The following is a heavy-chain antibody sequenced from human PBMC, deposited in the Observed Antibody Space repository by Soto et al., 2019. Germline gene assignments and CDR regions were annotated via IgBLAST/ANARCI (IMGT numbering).Heavy chain of an antibody. V-gene: IGHV3-30*03. Sequence: LSLTCDFYGGSFRGYIWTWIRQAPGKGLEWVAVISYDGSNKYYADSVKGRFTISRDNSKNTLYLQMNSLRAEDTAVYYCARDYYKYYDSSGYYRSPAYWGQGTLVTVSS. CDR2: ISYDGSNK. CDR1: GGSFRGYI. CDR3: ARDYYKYYDSSGYYRSPAY. D-gene: IGHD3-22*01. J-gene: IGHJ4*02.